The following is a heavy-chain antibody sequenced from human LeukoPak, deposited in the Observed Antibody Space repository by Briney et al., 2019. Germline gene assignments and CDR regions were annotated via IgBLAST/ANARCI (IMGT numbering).Heavy chain of an antibody. J-gene: IGHJ4*02. Sequence: PGGSLRLSCAASGFTFSSYAMHWVRQAPGKGLEWVAVISYDGSNKYYADSVKGRFTISRDNSKNTLYLQMNSLRAEDTAVYYCARDITAAGVPALRFDYWGQGTLVTVSS. CDR3: ARDITAAGVPALRFDY. CDR1: GFTFSSYA. D-gene: IGHD6-13*01. V-gene: IGHV3-30*01. CDR2: ISYDGSNK.